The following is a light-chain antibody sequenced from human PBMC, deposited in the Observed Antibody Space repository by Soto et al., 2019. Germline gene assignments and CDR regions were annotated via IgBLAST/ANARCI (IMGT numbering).Light chain of an antibody. V-gene: IGLV2-14*01. J-gene: IGLJ2*01. Sequence: QSVLTQPASVSGSPGQSITISCTGSSSDVGAYNYVSWYQQHPGKAPRLMIYEVTNRPSGVSNRFSGSKSGNTASLTISGLRAEDEADYSCSSYTSGSTLVVFGGGTQLTVL. CDR3: SSYTSGSTLVV. CDR2: EVT. CDR1: SSDVGAYNY.